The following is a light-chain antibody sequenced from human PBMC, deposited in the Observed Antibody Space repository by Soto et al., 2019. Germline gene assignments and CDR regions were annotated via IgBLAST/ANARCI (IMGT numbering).Light chain of an antibody. CDR3: HQYNKWPYT. J-gene: IGKJ2*01. Sequence: EIVMAQSPPTLSVSPGERATLSCGASQSVATNLAWYQQKPGQAPRLLIYDALARATGFPARFSGSGSGTEFTITISSLQSEDSAVYYCHQYNKWPYTFGQGTKLEI. V-gene: IGKV3-15*01. CDR2: DAL. CDR1: QSVATN.